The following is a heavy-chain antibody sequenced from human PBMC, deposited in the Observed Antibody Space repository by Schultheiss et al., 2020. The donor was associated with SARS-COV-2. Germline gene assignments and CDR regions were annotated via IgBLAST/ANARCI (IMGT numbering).Heavy chain of an antibody. J-gene: IGHJ4*02. CDR1: GFTFSDYY. CDR3: ARDNDYGDYPNFDY. D-gene: IGHD4-17*01. V-gene: IGHV3-53*05. Sequence: GGSLRLSCAASGFTFSDYYMSWVRQAPGKGLEWVSVIYSGGSTYYADSVKGRFTISRDNSKNTLYLQMNSLRAEDTAVYYCARDNDYGDYPNFDYWGQGTLVTVSS. CDR2: IYSGGST.